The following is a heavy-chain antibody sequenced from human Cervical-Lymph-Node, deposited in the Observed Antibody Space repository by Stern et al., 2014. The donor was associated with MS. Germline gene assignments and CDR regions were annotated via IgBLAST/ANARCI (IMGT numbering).Heavy chain of an antibody. CDR3: ARRTVTPDSWYFDL. CDR2: IYPADPDI. Sequence: EVQLVQSGAEVKKPGESLKISCTLSGYTFTNSWIGWVRQMPGKGLEWMGIIYPADPDIRYSPSFQGQGTISAGKSISPAFLQWSSLEASDTAIYYCARRTVTPDSWYFDLWGRGTLVTVSS. J-gene: IGHJ2*01. D-gene: IGHD4-17*01. V-gene: IGHV5-51*01. CDR1: GYTFTNSW.